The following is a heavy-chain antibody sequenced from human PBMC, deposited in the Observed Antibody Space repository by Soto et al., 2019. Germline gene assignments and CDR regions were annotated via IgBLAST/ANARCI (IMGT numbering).Heavy chain of an antibody. D-gene: IGHD6-13*01. CDR3: ARAYSSSWHYWFDS. J-gene: IGHJ5*01. CDR1: GFALSVSVLC. V-gene: IGHV2-70*01. Sequence: SGPTLVNPTQTLRLACTFSGFALSVSVLCAGSLRQSPQKPLERLALIDWDDDKYYSTSLKTRLTISKDTSKNQVVLTMTNMYPVDTATYFCARAYSSSWHYWFDSWG. CDR2: IDWDDDK.